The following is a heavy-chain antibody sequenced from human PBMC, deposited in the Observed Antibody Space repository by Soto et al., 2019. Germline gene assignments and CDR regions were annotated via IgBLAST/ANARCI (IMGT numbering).Heavy chain of an antibody. CDR2: IWYDGSNK. V-gene: IGHV3-33*01. Sequence: PGGSLRLSCAASGFSFSNYAMHWVRQAPGKGLEWVAVIWYDGSNKYYADSVKGRFTIPKDNSQNTLYLQMNSLRAEDTAVYYCTRDPYGGSRYYFDSWGQGTLVTVSS. D-gene: IGHD1-26*01. CDR3: TRDPYGGSRYYFDS. J-gene: IGHJ4*02. CDR1: GFSFSNYA.